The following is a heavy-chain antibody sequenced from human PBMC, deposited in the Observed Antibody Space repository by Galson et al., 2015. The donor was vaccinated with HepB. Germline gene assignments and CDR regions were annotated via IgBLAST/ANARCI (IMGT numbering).Heavy chain of an antibody. CDR3: ARDPSAYYDFWSGYPD. V-gene: IGHV3-11*01. J-gene: IGHJ4*02. Sequence: SLRLSCAASDFTFSDYYMSWIRQAPGKGLEWVSYISSSGSTIYYADSVKGRFTISRDNAKNSLYLQMNSLRAEDTAVYYCARDPSAYYDFWSGYPDWGQGTLVTVSS. CDR2: ISSSGSTI. CDR1: DFTFSDYY. D-gene: IGHD3-3*01.